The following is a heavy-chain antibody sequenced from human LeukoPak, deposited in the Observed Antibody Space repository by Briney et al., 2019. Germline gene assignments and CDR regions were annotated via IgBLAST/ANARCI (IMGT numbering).Heavy chain of an antibody. V-gene: IGHV3-7*01. J-gene: IGHJ4*02. CDR3: ARGHCGGDCYSGYYFDY. D-gene: IGHD2-21*02. Sequence: GGSLRLSCAASGFTFSSYWMSWVRQAPGKGLEWVANIKQDGSEKYYVDSVKGRFTISRDNAKNSLYLQMNSLRAEDTAVYYCARGHCGGDCYSGYYFDYRGQGTLVTVSS. CDR2: IKQDGSEK. CDR1: GFTFSSYW.